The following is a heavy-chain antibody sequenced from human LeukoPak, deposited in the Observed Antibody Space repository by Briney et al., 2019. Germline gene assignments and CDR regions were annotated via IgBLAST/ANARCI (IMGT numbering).Heavy chain of an antibody. CDR1: GFTFSLYW. Sequence: GGSLRLSCAASGFTFSLYWMTWVRQSPGKGLEWVAGINPDGSQKYSVDSVKGRFTISRDNAKNSLFLQMNSLRAEDTAVYYCVRQMIRFWFDPWGQGTQVTVSS. CDR2: INPDGSQK. V-gene: IGHV3-7*01. J-gene: IGHJ5*02. D-gene: IGHD3-16*01. CDR3: VRQMIRFWFDP.